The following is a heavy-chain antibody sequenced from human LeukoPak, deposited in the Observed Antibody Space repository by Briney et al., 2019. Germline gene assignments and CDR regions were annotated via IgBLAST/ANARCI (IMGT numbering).Heavy chain of an antibody. J-gene: IGHJ3*02. Sequence: GGSLRLSCAASGFTVSSNYMSWVRQAPGKGLEWVSVIYSGGSTYYADSVKGRFTISRDNSKNTLYFQMNSLRAEDTAVYYCARDAVLGDAFDIWGQGTMVTVSS. V-gene: IGHV3-66*01. CDR1: GFTVSSNY. CDR3: ARDAVLGDAFDI. CDR2: IYSGGST. D-gene: IGHD3-10*01.